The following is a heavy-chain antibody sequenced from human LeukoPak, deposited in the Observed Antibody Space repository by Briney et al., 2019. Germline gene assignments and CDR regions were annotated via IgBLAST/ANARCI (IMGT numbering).Heavy chain of an antibody. CDR2: IYNSGTT. V-gene: IGHV4-59*01. CDR3: ARISRWSGIDY. CDR1: GGSISSYY. J-gene: IGHJ4*02. Sequence: SETLSLTCTVSGGSISSYYWSWIRQLPGKGLEWIGSIYNSGTTNYNPSLKSRVTISLDTSKTQFSLKLSSVTAADTAVYYCARISRWSGIDYWGQGTLVTVSP. D-gene: IGHD1-26*01.